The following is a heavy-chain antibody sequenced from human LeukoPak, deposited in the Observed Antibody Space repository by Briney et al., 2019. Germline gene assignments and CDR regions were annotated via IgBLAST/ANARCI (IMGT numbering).Heavy chain of an antibody. V-gene: IGHV1-2*06. CDR2: INPNSGGT. CDR3: ARESHITREDY. J-gene: IGHJ4*02. D-gene: IGHD1-14*01. CDR1: GYTFTGYY. Sequence: VASVKVSCKASGYTFTGYYMHWVRQAPGQGLEWMGRINPNSGGTNYAQKFQGRVTMTTDTYTTTAYMELRSLRSDDTATYYCARESHITREDYWGQGTLVTVSS.